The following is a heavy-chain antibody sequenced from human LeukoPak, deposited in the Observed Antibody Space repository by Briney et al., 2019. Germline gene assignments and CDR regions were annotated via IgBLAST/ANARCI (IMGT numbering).Heavy chain of an antibody. V-gene: IGHV4-59*06. CDR1: GGSISSYC. J-gene: IGHJ6*02. CDR3: ARDRYGDYVDYYGMDV. CDR2: IYYSGST. Sequence: SETLSLTCTVSGGSISSYCWSWVRQSPGKGLEWIGYIYYSGSTYYNPSLKSRVAISVDTSKNQVSLKLSSVTAADTAVYYCARDRYGDYVDYYGMDVWGQGTTVTVSS. D-gene: IGHD4-17*01.